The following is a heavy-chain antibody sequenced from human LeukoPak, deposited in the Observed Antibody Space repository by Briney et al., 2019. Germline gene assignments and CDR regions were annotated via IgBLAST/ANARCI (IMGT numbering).Heavy chain of an antibody. J-gene: IGHJ5*02. D-gene: IGHD3-10*01. V-gene: IGHV3-53*01. Sequence: PGGSLRLSCAASGFTVSSNYMSWVRQAPGKGLEWVSVIYSGGSTYYADSVKGRFTISRDNSKNTLYLQMNSLRAEDTAVYYCAREEPYGSGTRFRFDPWGQGTLVTVSS. CDR3: AREEPYGSGTRFRFDP. CDR1: GFTVSSNY. CDR2: IYSGGST.